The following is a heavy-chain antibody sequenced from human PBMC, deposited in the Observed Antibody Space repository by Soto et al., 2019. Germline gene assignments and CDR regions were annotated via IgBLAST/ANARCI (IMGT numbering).Heavy chain of an antibody. CDR3: ARVIRHVIGYYYYYGMDV. V-gene: IGHV1-18*04. D-gene: IGHD2-21*01. J-gene: IGHJ6*02. CDR1: GYTFTSYG. Sequence: QVQLVQSGAEVKKPGASVKVSCKASGYTFTSYGISWVRQAPGQGLEWMGWISAYNGNTNYAQKLQGRVTMTTDTATSTAYMELRSLRSDDTAVYYCARVIRHVIGYYYYYGMDVWGQGTTVTVSS. CDR2: ISAYNGNT.